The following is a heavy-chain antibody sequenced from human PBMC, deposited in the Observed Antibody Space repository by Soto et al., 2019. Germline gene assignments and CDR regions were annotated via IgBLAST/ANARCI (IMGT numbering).Heavy chain of an antibody. J-gene: IGHJ5*02. CDR1: GGSVSSGSYY. CDR2: IYYSGST. V-gene: IGHV4-61*01. CDR3: ARDRDSCSSTSCYRIKRRHNWFDP. Sequence: SETLSLTCTVSGGSVSSGSYYWSWIRQPPGKGLEWIGYIYYSGSTNYNPSLKSRVTISVDTSKNQFSLKLSSVTAADTAVYYCARDRDSCSSTSCYRIKRRHNWFDPWGQGTLVTVSS. D-gene: IGHD2-2*01.